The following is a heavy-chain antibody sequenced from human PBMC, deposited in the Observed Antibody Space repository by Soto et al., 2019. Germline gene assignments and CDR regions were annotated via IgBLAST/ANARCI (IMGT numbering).Heavy chain of an antibody. V-gene: IGHV3-7*01. CDR1: GFTFSRYW. Sequence: GGSLRLSCAASGFTFSRYWMSWVRQAPGKGLEWVANIKQDGSEKYYVDSVKGRFTISRDNAKNSLYLQMNSLRAEDTAVYYCARRMFFFHEYSSYYIYVRAQRTTVPVS. CDR2: IKQDGSEK. J-gene: IGHJ6*03. CDR3: ARRMFFFHEYSSYYIYV. D-gene: IGHD2-15*01.